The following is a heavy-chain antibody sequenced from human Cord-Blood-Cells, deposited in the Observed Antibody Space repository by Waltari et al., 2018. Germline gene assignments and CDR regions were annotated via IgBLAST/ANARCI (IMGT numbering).Heavy chain of an antibody. V-gene: IGHV1-2*06. CDR3: ARVGAAAGNDACDS. CDR2: INLNSGGT. Sequence: QVQLVQSGAEVKKPGASVKVSCKASGYTFTGYYMHWVRQAPGQGLEWMGRINLNSGGTHYAQKFQGRVIMTRDTSISTAYIELSRLRSDDTAVYYWARVGAAAGNDACDSWGQGTMVTVSS. CDR1: GYTFTGYY. D-gene: IGHD6-13*01. J-gene: IGHJ3*02.